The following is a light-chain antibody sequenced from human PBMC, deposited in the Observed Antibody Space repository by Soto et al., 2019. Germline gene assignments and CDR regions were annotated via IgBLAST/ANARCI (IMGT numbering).Light chain of an antibody. V-gene: IGKV3-15*01. CDR2: GAS. J-gene: IGKJ1*01. CDR3: QQYGSSGRT. CDR1: QSVSSK. Sequence: EIVMTQSPATLSVSPVEGATLSCMASQSVSSKLAWYQQKPGQAPRLLIYGASTRATGIPARFSGSGSGTDFTLTISRLEPEDFAVYYCQQYGSSGRTFGQGTKVDI.